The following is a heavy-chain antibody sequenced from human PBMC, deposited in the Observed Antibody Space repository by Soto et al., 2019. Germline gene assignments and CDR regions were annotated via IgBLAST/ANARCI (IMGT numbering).Heavy chain of an antibody. CDR1: GDSVSSNSAA. CDR3: AREGFALRYFDWLSVFDY. D-gene: IGHD3-9*01. V-gene: IGHV6-1*01. CDR2: TYYRSKWYN. J-gene: IGHJ4*02. Sequence: PSQTLSLTCAISGDSVSSNSAAWNWIRQSPSRGLEWLGRTYYRSKWYNDYAVSVKSRITINPDTSKNQFSLQLNSVTPEDTAVYYCAREGFALRYFDWLSVFDYWGQGALVTVSS.